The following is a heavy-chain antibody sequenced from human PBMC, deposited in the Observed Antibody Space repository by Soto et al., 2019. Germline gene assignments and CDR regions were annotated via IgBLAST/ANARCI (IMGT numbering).Heavy chain of an antibody. J-gene: IGHJ6*03. Sequence: SETLSLTCTVSGGSISSGGYYWSWIRQHPGKGLEWIGYIYYSGSTYYNPSLKGRVTISVDTSKNQFSLKLSSVTAADTAVYYCARDSWADCSGGSCYYYYYMDVWGKGTTVTVSS. CDR3: ARDSWADCSGGSCYYYYYMDV. CDR1: GGSISSGGYY. CDR2: IYYSGST. D-gene: IGHD2-15*01. V-gene: IGHV4-31*03.